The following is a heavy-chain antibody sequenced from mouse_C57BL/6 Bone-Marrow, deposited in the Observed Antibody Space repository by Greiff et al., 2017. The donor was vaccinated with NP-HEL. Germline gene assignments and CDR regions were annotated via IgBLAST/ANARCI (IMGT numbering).Heavy chain of an antibody. CDR2: INPNNGGT. Sequence: VQLQQSGPELVKPGASVKISCKASGYTFTDYYMNWVKQSHGKSLEWLGDINPNNGGTSYNQKFKGKATWTVDKSSSTAYMELRSLTSEDSAVYYCARSGDYDVHWYFDVWGTGTTVTVSS. J-gene: IGHJ1*03. CDR1: GYTFTDYY. CDR3: ARSGDYDVHWYFDV. D-gene: IGHD2-4*01. V-gene: IGHV1-26*01.